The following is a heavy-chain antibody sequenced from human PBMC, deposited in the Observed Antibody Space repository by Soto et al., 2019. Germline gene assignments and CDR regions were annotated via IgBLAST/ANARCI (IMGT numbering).Heavy chain of an antibody. Sequence: EVQLVESGGGLVQPGGSLRLSCVAAGLNISANWMSWVRQAPGKGREWVANIKQDGGEKNYVDSVKGRFTISRDNADNSLFLQMNSLRADDTAVYYCARGQGWADYWGQGTLITVSS. CDR2: IKQDGGEK. CDR3: ARGQGWADY. D-gene: IGHD6-19*01. J-gene: IGHJ4*02. CDR1: GLNISANW. V-gene: IGHV3-7*01.